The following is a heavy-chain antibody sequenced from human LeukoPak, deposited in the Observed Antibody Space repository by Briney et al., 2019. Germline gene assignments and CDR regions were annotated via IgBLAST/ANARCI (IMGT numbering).Heavy chain of an antibody. CDR3: VRDGDDFNFDY. V-gene: IGHV3-74*01. CDR2: VIRDGSFT. CDR1: GFTFRSYW. D-gene: IGHD5-24*01. Sequence: GGSLRLSCAASGFTFRSYWMHLVRQAPGKGLEGVSRVIRDGSFTNYADSVKGRFTISRDNAKNTLYLQMSSLRAEDTAVYFCVRDGDDFNFDYWGQGSLVTVSS. J-gene: IGHJ4*02.